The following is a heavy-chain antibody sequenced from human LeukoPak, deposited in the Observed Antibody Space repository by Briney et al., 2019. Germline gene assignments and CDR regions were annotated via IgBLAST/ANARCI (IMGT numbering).Heavy chain of an antibody. CDR3: ARAHRSRAFDY. CDR2: IKQDGSEK. Sequence: GGALRLSCAASGFTFSTYWMSWFRQAPGKGLEWVANIKQDGSEKYYVDSVKGRFTISRDNAKNSLYLQMNSLRAEDTAVYYCARAHRSRAFDYWGQGTLVTVSS. D-gene: IGHD6-6*01. V-gene: IGHV3-7*01. CDR1: GFTFSTYW. J-gene: IGHJ4*02.